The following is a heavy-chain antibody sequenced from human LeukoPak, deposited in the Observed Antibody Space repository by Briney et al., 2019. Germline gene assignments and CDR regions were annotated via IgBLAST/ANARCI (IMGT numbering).Heavy chain of an antibody. CDR2: ISYDGSNK. J-gene: IGHJ4*02. D-gene: IGHD2-2*01. V-gene: IGHV3-30*18. CDR1: GFTFSSHG. Sequence: GGSLRLSCAASGFTFSSHGMNWVRQAPGKGLEWVAVISYDGSNKYYADSVKGRFTISRDNSKNTLYLQMNSLRAEDTAVYYCAKEDIVVVPAAFDYWGQGTLVTVSS. CDR3: AKEDIVVVPAAFDY.